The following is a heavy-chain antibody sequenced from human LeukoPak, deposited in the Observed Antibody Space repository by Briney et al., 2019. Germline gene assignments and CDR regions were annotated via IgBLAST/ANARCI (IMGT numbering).Heavy chain of an antibody. D-gene: IGHD6-19*01. J-gene: IGHJ5*02. V-gene: IGHV4-61*02. Sequence: SETLSLICTVSGGSISSSSYYWSWIRQPAGKGLEWFGRIYTSGSTHYNPSLKIRVPQTVDTSKDQFSIKPSYVTAEGPVVVYCARGQAGGLAVSRFDPWGEGTLVAVSS. CDR3: ARGQAGGLAVSRFDP. CDR2: IYTSGST. CDR1: GGSISSSSYY.